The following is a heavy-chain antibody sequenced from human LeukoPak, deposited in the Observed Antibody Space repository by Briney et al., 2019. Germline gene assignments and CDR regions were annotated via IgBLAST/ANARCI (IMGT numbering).Heavy chain of an antibody. Sequence: NSGGSLRLSCAASGFTFSSYSMSWVRQAPGKGLEWVSSISSSSSYIYYADSVKGRFTISRDNAKNSLYLQMNSLRAEDTAVYYCAREGLDIVVVPAARYYMDVWGKGTTVTVSS. J-gene: IGHJ6*03. D-gene: IGHD2-2*03. CDR3: AREGLDIVVVPAARYYMDV. V-gene: IGHV3-21*01. CDR2: ISSSSSYI. CDR1: GFTFSSYS.